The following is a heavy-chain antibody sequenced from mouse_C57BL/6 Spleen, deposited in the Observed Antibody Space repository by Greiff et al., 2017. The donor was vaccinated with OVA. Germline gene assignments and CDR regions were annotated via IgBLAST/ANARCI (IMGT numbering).Heavy chain of an antibody. V-gene: IGHV1-80*01. D-gene: IGHD1-1*01. CDR1: GYAFSSYW. Sequence: VKLMESGAELVKPGASEKISCKASGYAFSSYWMNWVKQRPGKGLEWIGQIYPGDGDPTYNGKFKGKATLTADKSSSTAYMQLSSLTSEDSAVYFCARDGSSPFAYWGQGTLVTVSA. CDR2: IYPGDGDP. CDR3: ARDGSSPFAY. J-gene: IGHJ3*01.